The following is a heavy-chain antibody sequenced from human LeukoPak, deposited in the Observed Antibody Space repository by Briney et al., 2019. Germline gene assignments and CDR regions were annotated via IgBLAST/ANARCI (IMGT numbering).Heavy chain of an antibody. V-gene: IGHV4-59*08. D-gene: IGHD1-14*01. Sequence: SETLFLTCTVSGGSISSYYWSWIRQPPGKGLEWIGYIYYSGSTNYNPSLKSRVTISVDTSKNQFSLKLSSVTAADTAVYYCAGSINYGMDVWGQGTTVTVSS. CDR1: GGSISSYY. J-gene: IGHJ6*02. CDR3: AGSINYGMDV. CDR2: IYYSGST.